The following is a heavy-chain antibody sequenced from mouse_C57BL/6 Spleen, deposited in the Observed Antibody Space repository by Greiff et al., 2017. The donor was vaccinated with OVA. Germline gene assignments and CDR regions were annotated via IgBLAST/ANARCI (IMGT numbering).Heavy chain of an antibody. V-gene: IGHV1-76*01. CDR2: IYPGSGNT. CDR1: GYTFTDYY. J-gene: IGHJ3*01. CDR3: AREGSYYKEAWFAY. Sequence: QVQLQQSGAELVRPGASVKLSCKASGYTFTDYYINWVKQRPGQGLEWIARIYPGSGNTYYNEKFKGKATLTAEKSSSTAYMQLSSLTSEDSAVYFCAREGSYYKEAWFAYWGQGTLVTVSA. D-gene: IGHD2-12*01.